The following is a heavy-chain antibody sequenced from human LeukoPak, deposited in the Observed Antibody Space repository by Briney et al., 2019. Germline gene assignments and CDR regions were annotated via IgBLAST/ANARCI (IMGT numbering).Heavy chain of an antibody. CDR2: ISSSSSTI. V-gene: IGHV3-48*01. D-gene: IGHD6-6*01. CDR3: ARGWDSSSIDY. Sequence: GGSLRLSCAASGFTFSSYSMNWVRQAPGKGLEWVSYISSSSSTIYYADSVKGRFTISRDNAKNSLYLQMSSLRAEDTAVYYCARGWDSSSIDYWGQGTLVTVSS. CDR1: GFTFSSYS. J-gene: IGHJ4*02.